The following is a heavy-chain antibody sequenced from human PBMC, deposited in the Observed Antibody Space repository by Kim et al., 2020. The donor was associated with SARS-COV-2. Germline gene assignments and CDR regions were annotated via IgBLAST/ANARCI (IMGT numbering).Heavy chain of an antibody. V-gene: IGHV1-3*01. CDR2: INAGNGNT. D-gene: IGHD6-13*01. Sequence: ASVKVSCKASGYTFTSYAMHWVRQAPGQRLEWMGWINAGNGNTKYSQKFQGRVTITRDTSASTAYMELSSLRSEDTAVYYCARGFKGSSSWFPRLGTDGYFDLWGRGTLVTVSS. J-gene: IGHJ2*01. CDR3: ARGFKGSSSWFPRLGTDGYFDL. CDR1: GYTFTSYA.